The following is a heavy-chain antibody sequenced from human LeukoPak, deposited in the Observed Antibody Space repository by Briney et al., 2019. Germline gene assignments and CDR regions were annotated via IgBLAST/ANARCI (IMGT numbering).Heavy chain of an antibody. CDR3: ARDRNYVDSSGYYSSDQ. J-gene: IGHJ4*02. CDR1: GFTFSTYG. D-gene: IGHD3-22*01. V-gene: IGHV3-48*04. Sequence: GGSLRLSCAASGFTFSTYGMNWVRQAPGKGLEWISYISKSSNAIYYADSVKGRSTISRDNAKNSLYLQVNSLRAEDTAVYYCARDRNYVDSSGYYSSDQWGQGTLVTVSS. CDR2: ISKSSNAI.